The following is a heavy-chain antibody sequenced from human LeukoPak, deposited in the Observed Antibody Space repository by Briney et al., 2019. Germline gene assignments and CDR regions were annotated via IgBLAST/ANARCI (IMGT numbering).Heavy chain of an antibody. V-gene: IGHV4-61*02. CDR1: GGSITSGSFH. CDR2: VSPSGST. D-gene: IGHD3-10*01. Sequence: PSETLSLTCTVSGGSITSGSFHWSWIRQPAGKGLEWIGRVSPSGSTNYNPSLKSRVTISVDTSKNQFSLKLSSVTAADTAVYYCARGSRWFGELLFDYWGQGTLVTVSS. CDR3: ARGSRWFGELLFDY. J-gene: IGHJ4*02.